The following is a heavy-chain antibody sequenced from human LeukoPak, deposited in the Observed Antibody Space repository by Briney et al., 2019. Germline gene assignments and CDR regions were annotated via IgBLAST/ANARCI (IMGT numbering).Heavy chain of an antibody. Sequence: ASVKVSCKASGYTFTCYYMHWVRQAPGQGLEWMGIINPSGGSTSYAQKFQGRVTMTRDTSTSTVYMELSSLRSEDTAVYYCATAYGSGSPIDYWGQGTLVTVSS. CDR3: ATAYGSGSPIDY. CDR2: INPSGGST. CDR1: GYTFTCYY. V-gene: IGHV1-46*01. D-gene: IGHD3-10*01. J-gene: IGHJ4*02.